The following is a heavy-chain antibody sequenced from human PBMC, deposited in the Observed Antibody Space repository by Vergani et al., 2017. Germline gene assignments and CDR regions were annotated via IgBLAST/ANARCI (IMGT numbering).Heavy chain of an antibody. Sequence: EVQLVESGGGLVQPGGSLKLSCAASGFTFSGSAMHWVRQASGKGLEWVGRSRSNYATAYVGSVKGRFTISRDDSKNTAYLQMNSLKTEDTAVYYCTRAQDRIMAYWFDPWGQGTLVTVSS. CDR2: SRSNYAT. V-gene: IGHV3-73*02. CDR3: TRAQDRIMAYWFDP. D-gene: IGHD5-12*01. J-gene: IGHJ5*02. CDR1: GFTFSGSA.